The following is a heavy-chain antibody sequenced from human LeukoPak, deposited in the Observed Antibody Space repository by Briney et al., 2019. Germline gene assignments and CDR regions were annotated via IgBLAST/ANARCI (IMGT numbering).Heavy chain of an antibody. CDR1: GFNVSSNY. J-gene: IGHJ4*02. V-gene: IGHV3-53*01. CDR3: ATGGEYYDGRGYGHDH. D-gene: IGHD3-22*01. CDR2: IYSGGDT. Sequence: PGGSLRLSCAASGFNVSSNYMSWVRQAPGKGLEQVSVIYSGGDTYYADSVKGRFTISRDKSKNTLYLQMNSLRAEDTAVYYCATGGEYYDGRGYGHDHWGQGTLVTVSS.